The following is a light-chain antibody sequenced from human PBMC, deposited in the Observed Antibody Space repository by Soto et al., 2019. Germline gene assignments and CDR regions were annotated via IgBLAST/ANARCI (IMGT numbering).Light chain of an antibody. V-gene: IGKV2-28*01. CDR2: LGY. CDR1: RSLRKANGYTY. J-gene: IGKJ1*01. Sequence: DIVMTQSPVSLTVTPGEPASISCRSSRSLRKANGYTYFHWFLQKPGQSPQLLIYLGYNRAPGVPDRFSGTGSGTDFTLKISRVEAEDVGVYYCMQTLESRTFGQGTKVDIK. CDR3: MQTLESRT.